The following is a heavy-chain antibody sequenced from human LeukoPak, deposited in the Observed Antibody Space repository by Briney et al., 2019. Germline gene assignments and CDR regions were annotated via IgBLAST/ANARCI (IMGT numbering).Heavy chain of an antibody. CDR1: GFTFNTYS. CDR2: ISSSSSYI. D-gene: IGHD3-22*01. Sequence: GGSLRLSCAASGFTFNTYSMNWVRQAPGKGLEWVSSISSSSSYIYYADSVKGRFTISRDNAKNTLYLQMNSLRAEDTAVYYCARSRSRYYYDSSNWFDPWGQGTLVTVSS. V-gene: IGHV3-21*04. J-gene: IGHJ5*02. CDR3: ARSRSRYYYDSSNWFDP.